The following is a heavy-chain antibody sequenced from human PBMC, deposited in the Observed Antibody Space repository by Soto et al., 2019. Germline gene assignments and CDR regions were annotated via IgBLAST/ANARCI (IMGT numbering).Heavy chain of an antibody. D-gene: IGHD6-19*01. CDR2: INPSGGST. V-gene: IGHV1-46*01. CDR3: ARDPVAYSSGWYGGFDY. J-gene: IGHJ4*02. Sequence: ASVKVSCKASGYTFTSYYMHWVRQAPGQGLEWVGIINPSGGSTSYAQKFQGRVTMTRDTSTSTVYMELSSLRSEDTAVYYCARDPVAYSSGWYGGFDYWGQGTLVTVSS. CDR1: GYTFTSYY.